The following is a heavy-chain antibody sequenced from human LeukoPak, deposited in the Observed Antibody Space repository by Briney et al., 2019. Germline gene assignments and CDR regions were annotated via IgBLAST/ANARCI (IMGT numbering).Heavy chain of an antibody. CDR2: INWNGGST. J-gene: IGHJ4*02. CDR3: ARNGPDYYDSSGYLYYFDY. V-gene: IGHV3-20*01. D-gene: IGHD3-22*01. CDR1: GFTFGDYA. Sequence: GRSLRLSCTASGFTFGDYAMSWVRQAPGKGLEWVSGINWNGGSTGYADSVKGRFTISRDNAKNSLYLQMNSLRAEDTALYHCARNGPDYYDSSGYLYYFDYWGQGTLVTVSS.